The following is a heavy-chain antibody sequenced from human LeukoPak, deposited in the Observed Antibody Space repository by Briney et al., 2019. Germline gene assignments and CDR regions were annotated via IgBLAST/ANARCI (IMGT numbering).Heavy chain of an antibody. Sequence: SVKVSCKASGGTSNSHAITWVRQAPGQGLEWMGRIIPNLGTTNRAQNFQDRVTLTADKSTNTAYMELTSLTSDDTAVYYCATTNDGGGYQWGDFFDFWGQGTLVTVSS. V-gene: IGHV1-69*04. CDR1: GGTSNSHA. CDR2: IIPNLGTT. D-gene: IGHD3-22*01. CDR3: ATTNDGGGYQWGDFFDF. J-gene: IGHJ4*02.